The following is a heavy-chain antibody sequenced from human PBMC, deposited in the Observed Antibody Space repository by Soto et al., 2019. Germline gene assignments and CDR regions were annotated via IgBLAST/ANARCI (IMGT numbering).Heavy chain of an antibody. CDR3: ALRYSGSYGYYYYGMDV. CDR2: ISYDGSNK. J-gene: IGHJ6*02. CDR1: GFTFSSYG. D-gene: IGHD1-26*01. Sequence: QVQLMESGGGVVQPGRSLRLSCAASGFTFSSYGMHWVRQAPGKGLEWVAVISYDGSNKYYADSVKGRFTISRDNSKNTLYLQMNSLRAEDTAVYYCALRYSGSYGYYYYGMDVWGQGTTVTVSS. V-gene: IGHV3-30*03.